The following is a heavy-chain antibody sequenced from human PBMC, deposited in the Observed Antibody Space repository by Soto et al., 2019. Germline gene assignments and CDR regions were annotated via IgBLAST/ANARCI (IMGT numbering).Heavy chain of an antibody. D-gene: IGHD5-18*01. Sequence: GSLRLSCAASGFTFSSYAMHWVRQAPGKGLEWVAVISYDGSNKYYADSVKGRFTISRDNSKNTLYLQMNSLRAEDTAVYYCARPKTMVTAWAPLDYWGQGTLVTVSS. CDR2: ISYDGSNK. V-gene: IGHV3-30-3*01. CDR3: ARPKTMVTAWAPLDY. J-gene: IGHJ4*02. CDR1: GFTFSSYA.